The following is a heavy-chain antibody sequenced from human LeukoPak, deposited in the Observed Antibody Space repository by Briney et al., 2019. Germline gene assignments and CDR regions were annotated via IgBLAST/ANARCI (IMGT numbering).Heavy chain of an antibody. CDR3: ARMGAIAGASANPDH. J-gene: IGHJ4*02. D-gene: IGHD4/OR15-4a*01. CDR1: GGSISGYY. CDR2: TYYSGTT. V-gene: IGHV4-59*01. Sequence: PSETLSLTCTVSGGSISGYYWSWIRQPPGKGLEWIGYTYYSGTTSYNPSLRSRVTMSVDTSKNQFSLRLSSVTAADTAVYYCARMGAIAGASANPDHWGQGTLVTVSS.